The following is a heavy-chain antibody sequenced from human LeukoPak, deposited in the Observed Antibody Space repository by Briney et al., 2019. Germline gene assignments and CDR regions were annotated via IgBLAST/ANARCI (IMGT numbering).Heavy chain of an antibody. Sequence: PGGSLRLSCAASVFIHHDYAMNWVRQVPARGLEWVSGINWNGRITEYADSVMDGFTIPRQNTKNSLYLYMNSLGGEDTALYFCARGSVQLWLRDTYYYMDVWGKGTTVTVSS. D-gene: IGHD5-18*01. V-gene: IGHV3-20*04. CDR3: ARGSVQLWLRDTYYYMDV. CDR2: INWNGRIT. CDR1: VFIHHDYA. J-gene: IGHJ6*03.